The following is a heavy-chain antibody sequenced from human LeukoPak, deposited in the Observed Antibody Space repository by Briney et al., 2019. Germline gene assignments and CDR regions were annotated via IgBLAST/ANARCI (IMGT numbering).Heavy chain of an antibody. Sequence: PSETLSLTCTVSGGSISSSSYYWGWIRQPPGKGLEWIGSIYYSGSTYYNPSLKSRVTISVDTSKNQFSLKLSSVTAADTAMYYCARHSTGGSYYNPFDYWGQGTLVTVSS. V-gene: IGHV4-39*01. CDR3: ARHSTGGSYYNPFDY. D-gene: IGHD1-26*01. J-gene: IGHJ4*02. CDR1: GGSISSSSYY. CDR2: IYYSGST.